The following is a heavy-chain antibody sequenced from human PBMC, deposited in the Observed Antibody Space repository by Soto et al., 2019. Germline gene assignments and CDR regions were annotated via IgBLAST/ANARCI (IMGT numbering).Heavy chain of an antibody. V-gene: IGHV1-69*04. CDR1: GDTFNFYS. D-gene: IGHD3-10*01. CDR2: VNPILSMS. J-gene: IGHJ4*02. CDR3: ATSYGSGYRAFDF. Sequence: QVQLVQSGAEAKRPGCSVKVSCKASGDTFNFYSINWVRQAPGLGLEWMGRVNPILSMSNYAQRFQGRVTMTADKSTSTDYMELSGLRSEDTAIYYCATSYGSGYRAFDFWGQGALVTVSS.